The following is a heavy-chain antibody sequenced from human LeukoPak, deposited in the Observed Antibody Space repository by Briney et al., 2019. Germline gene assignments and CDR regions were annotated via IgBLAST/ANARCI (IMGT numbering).Heavy chain of an antibody. CDR1: GFTFSSYA. J-gene: IGHJ3*02. V-gene: IGHV3-23*01. Sequence: GRSLRLSCAASGFTFSSYAMSWVRQAPGKGLEWVSAISGSGGSTYYADSVKGRFTISRDNSKNTLYLQMNSLRAEDTAVYYCAKDIWVTMIVAFDAFDIWGQGTMVTVSS. CDR3: AKDIWVTMIVAFDAFDI. CDR2: ISGSGGST. D-gene: IGHD3-22*01.